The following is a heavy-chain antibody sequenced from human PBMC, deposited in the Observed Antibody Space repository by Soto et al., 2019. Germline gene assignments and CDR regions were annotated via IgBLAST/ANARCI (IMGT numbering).Heavy chain of an antibody. CDR1: GYTLTELS. J-gene: IGHJ6*02. D-gene: IGHD1-26*01. V-gene: IGHV1-24*01. CDR3: AXTYSGSYWLRGYYGMDV. Sequence: GASVKVSCKVSGYTLTELSMHWVRQAPGKGLEWMGGFDPEDGETIYAQKFQGRVTMTEDTSTDTAYMELSSLRSEDTAVYYCAXTYSGSYWLRGYYGMDVWGQGTTVTVSS. CDR2: FDPEDGET.